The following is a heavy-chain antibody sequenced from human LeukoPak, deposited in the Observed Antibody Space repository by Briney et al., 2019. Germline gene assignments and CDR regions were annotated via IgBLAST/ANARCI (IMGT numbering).Heavy chain of an antibody. Sequence: GGSLRLSCAASGFTFSDYWMHWVRQAPGKGLVWVSRITSDGSGTTYADSVKGRFTISRDDAKNSVYLQMNSLRAEDTAVYYCAREYYDSSDYPRQHYFDYWGQGTLVTVSS. V-gene: IGHV3-74*03. D-gene: IGHD3-22*01. CDR1: GFTFSDYW. J-gene: IGHJ4*02. CDR2: ITSDGSGT. CDR3: AREYYDSSDYPRQHYFDY.